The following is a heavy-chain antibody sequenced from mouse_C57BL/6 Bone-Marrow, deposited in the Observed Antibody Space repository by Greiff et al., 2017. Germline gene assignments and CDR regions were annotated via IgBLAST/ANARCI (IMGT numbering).Heavy chain of an antibody. J-gene: IGHJ1*03. CDR2: IRSKSNNYAT. CDR1: GFSFNTYA. V-gene: IGHV10-1*01. Sequence: EVKLLESGGGLVQPKGSLKLSCAASGFSFNTYAMNWVRQAPGKGLEWVARIRSKSNNYATYYADSVKDRFTISRDDSESMLYLQMNNLKTEDTAMYYCVRGNWENWYFDVWGTGTTVTVSS. D-gene: IGHD4-1*01. CDR3: VRGNWENWYFDV.